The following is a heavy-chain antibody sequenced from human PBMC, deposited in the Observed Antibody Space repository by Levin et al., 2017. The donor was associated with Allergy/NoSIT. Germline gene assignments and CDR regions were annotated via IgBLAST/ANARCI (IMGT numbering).Heavy chain of an antibody. CDR1: DFSVTVNY. J-gene: IGHJ6*03. D-gene: IGHD2-15*01. V-gene: IGHV3-53*01. CDR3: AREAAYCSGGSCYGRYFYMDV. CDR2: LYGGGLT. Sequence: GESLKISCAASDFSVTVNYMTWVRQAPGKGLEWISVLYGGGLTYYADSVAGRFTVSRDNSKNTLYLQMNSLRVEDTAVYYCAREAAYCSGGSCYGRYFYMDVWGKGTTVTVAS.